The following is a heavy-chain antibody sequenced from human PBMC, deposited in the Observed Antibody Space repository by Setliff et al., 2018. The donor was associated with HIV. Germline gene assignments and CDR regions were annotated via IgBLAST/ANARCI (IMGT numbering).Heavy chain of an antibody. J-gene: IGHJ6*02. CDR1: GFTFSSYA. D-gene: IGHD3-10*01. CDR3: ARSVIGYYSYGMDV. Sequence: PGGSLRLSCAASGFTFSSYAMHRVRQAPGKGLEWVAVISYDGSNKYYADSVKGRFTISRDNSKNTLYLQMNSLRAEDTALYYCARSVIGYYSYGMDVWGQGTLVTVSS. V-gene: IGHV3-30*01. CDR2: ISYDGSNK.